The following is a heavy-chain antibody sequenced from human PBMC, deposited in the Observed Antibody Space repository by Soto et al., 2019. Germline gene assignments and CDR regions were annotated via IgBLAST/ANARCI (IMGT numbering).Heavy chain of an antibody. D-gene: IGHD2-2*02. Sequence: GGSLRLSCAASGFTFSDYYMSWIRQAPGKGLEWVSYISSSSSYTNYADSVKGRFTISRDNAKNSLYLQMNSLRAEDTAVYYCARDRENGQYQLLYWAYYYYGMDVWGQGTTVTVSS. CDR1: GFTFSDYY. J-gene: IGHJ6*02. V-gene: IGHV3-11*06. CDR2: ISSSSSYT. CDR3: ARDRENGQYQLLYWAYYYYGMDV.